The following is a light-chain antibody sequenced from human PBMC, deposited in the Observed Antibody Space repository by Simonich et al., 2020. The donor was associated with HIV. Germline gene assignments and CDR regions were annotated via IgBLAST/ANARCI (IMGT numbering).Light chain of an antibody. J-gene: IGKJ2*01. CDR2: DAS. CDR3: QQYGSSPYT. V-gene: IGKV3D-20*01. Sequence: EIVLTQSPGTLSLSPGEGATLSCRASQSVSSNYLAWYQQTPGLAPRRLIYDASSRATGIPDRFSGCGSGTDFTLTISRLEPEDFAVYYCQQYGSSPYTFGQGTKLEIK. CDR1: QSVSSNY.